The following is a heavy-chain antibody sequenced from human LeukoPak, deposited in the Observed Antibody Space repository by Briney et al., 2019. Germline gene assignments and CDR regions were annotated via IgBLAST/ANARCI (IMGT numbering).Heavy chain of an antibody. CDR2: INHSGST. Sequence: PSETLSLTCAVYGGSFSGYYWSWIRQPPGKGLEWIGEINHSGSTNYNPSLKSRVTISVDTSKNQFSLKLSSVTAADTAVYYCARGFSRAYIHGYSYGHRFDYWGQGTLVTVSS. J-gene: IGHJ4*02. V-gene: IGHV4-34*01. D-gene: IGHD5-18*01. CDR1: GGSFSGYY. CDR3: ARGFSRAYIHGYSYGHRFDY.